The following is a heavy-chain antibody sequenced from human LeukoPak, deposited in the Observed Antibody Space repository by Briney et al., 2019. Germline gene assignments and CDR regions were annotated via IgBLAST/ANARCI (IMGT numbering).Heavy chain of an antibody. CDR1: GGSISSSSYY. CDR3: ARGHFGYEAFDI. D-gene: IGHD5-12*01. V-gene: IGHV4-39*07. J-gene: IGHJ3*02. Sequence: PSETLSLTCIVSGGSISSSSYYWGWIRQPPGKGLEWIGSIYHSGSTYYNPSLKSRVTISVDTSKNQFSLNLSSVTAADTAVYYCARGHFGYEAFDIWGQGTMVTVSS. CDR2: IYHSGST.